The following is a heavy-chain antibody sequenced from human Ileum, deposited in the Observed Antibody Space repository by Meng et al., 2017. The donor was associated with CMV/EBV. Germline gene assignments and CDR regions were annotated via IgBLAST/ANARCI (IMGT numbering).Heavy chain of an antibody. CDR2: IYYSGST. Sequence: RLQRQESGPGLVKPSATLFLTCTVSGCSISSSSYYWGWIRQPPGKGLEWIGSIYYSGSTYYNPSLKSRVTISVDTSKNQFSLKLSSVTAADTAVYYCARVGAMVRGPHFDYWGQGTLVTVSS. V-gene: IGHV4-39*06. D-gene: IGHD3-10*01. CDR3: ARVGAMVRGPHFDY. J-gene: IGHJ4*02. CDR1: GCSISSSSYY.